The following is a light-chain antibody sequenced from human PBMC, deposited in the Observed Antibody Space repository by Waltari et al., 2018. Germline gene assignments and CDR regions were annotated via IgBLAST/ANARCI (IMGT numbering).Light chain of an antibody. CDR2: YVI. CDR1: GNDVGGYNF. Sequence: QSALTQPASVSGSPGQSITISCTGTGNDVGGYNFVSWYQQHPGKAPQLIIYYVIDRPSGVSNRFSGSKSDNTASLTISGLQAEDEADYYCSSFTKNSLYVFGTGTKVTVL. V-gene: IGLV2-14*03. CDR3: SSFTKNSLYV. J-gene: IGLJ1*01.